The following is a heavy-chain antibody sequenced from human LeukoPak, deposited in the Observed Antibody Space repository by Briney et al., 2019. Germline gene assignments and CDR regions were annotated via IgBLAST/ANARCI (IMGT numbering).Heavy chain of an antibody. Sequence: PGGSLRLSCAASGFTFSSYGMHWVRQAPGKGLEWVAVISYDGSNKYYADSVKGRFTISRDNAKNTLYLQMNSLRAEDTAVYYCARYRYYYDSSGHPQPYYFDYWGQGTLVTVSS. CDR2: ISYDGSNK. CDR3: ARYRYYYDSSGHPQPYYFDY. V-gene: IGHV3-30*03. J-gene: IGHJ4*02. D-gene: IGHD3-22*01. CDR1: GFTFSSYG.